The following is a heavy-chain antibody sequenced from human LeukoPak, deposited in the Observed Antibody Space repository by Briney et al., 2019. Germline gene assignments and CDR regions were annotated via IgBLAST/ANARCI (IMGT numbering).Heavy chain of an antibody. V-gene: IGHV3-43*02. CDR1: GFTFDDYA. CDR3: AKDTMDTAMVNPGMCDY. Sequence: GGSLRLSCAASGFTFDDYAMHWVRQAPGKGLEWVSLISGDGGSTYYADSVKGRFTISRDNSKNSLYLQMNSLRTEDTALYYCAKDTMDTAMVNPGMCDYWGLGTLVTVSS. CDR2: ISGDGGST. D-gene: IGHD5-18*01. J-gene: IGHJ4*02.